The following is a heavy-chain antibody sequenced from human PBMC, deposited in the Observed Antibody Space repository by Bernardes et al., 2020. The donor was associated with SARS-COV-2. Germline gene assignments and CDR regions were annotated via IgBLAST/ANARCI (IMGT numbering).Heavy chain of an antibody. Sequence: GGSLRLSCAASGFTFSSYAMHWVRQAPGKGLEWVAVISYDGSNKYYADYVKGRFTISRDNSKNTLYLQMNSLRAEDTAVYYCARDITGTIYYGMDVWGQGTTVTVSS. J-gene: IGHJ6*02. V-gene: IGHV3-30-3*01. CDR3: ARDITGTIYYGMDV. CDR2: ISYDGSNK. D-gene: IGHD1-20*01. CDR1: GFTFSSYA.